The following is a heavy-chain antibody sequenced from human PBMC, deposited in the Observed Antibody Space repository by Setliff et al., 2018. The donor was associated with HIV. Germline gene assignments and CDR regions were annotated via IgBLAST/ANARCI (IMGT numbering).Heavy chain of an antibody. Sequence: SVKVSCKASGGTFTSSAFSWVRRAPGQGVEWMGGIIPILSMTNYAQKFQGRATITADISTSTAYLELSSLRSEDTALFYCVCRTVVAGKGLPPDSWGQGTLVTVSS. J-gene: IGHJ4*02. CDR2: IIPILSMT. D-gene: IGHD6-19*01. CDR1: GGTFTSSA. CDR3: VCRTVVAGKGLPPDS. V-gene: IGHV1-69*10.